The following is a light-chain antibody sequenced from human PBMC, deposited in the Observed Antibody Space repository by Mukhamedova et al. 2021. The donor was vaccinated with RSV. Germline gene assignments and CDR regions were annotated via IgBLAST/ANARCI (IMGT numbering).Light chain of an antibody. CDR2: DAS. J-gene: IGKJ4*01. V-gene: IGKV3-20*01. CDR3: QQYGSAPLT. CDR1: QSVRSSY. Sequence: GERATLSCRASQSVRSSYLAWYQHKPGQAPRLLIYDASNRATGIPDRFSGSGSGTDSTLTISRLEPEDFAVYYCQQYGSAPLTFG.